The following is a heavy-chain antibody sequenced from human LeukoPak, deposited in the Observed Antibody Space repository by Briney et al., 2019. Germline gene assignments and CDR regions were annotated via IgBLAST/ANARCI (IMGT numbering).Heavy chain of an antibody. V-gene: IGHV3-23*01. CDR2: ISGSGGNS. Sequence: GGYLRLYCAASGFTFSSYAMSWLRQAPGKGLVWVSTISGSGGNSYYADSVKGRFTISRDTSKNTLYLQMNSLRAEDTAVYYCAKGIAAAGSFDYWGQGTLVTVSS. CDR1: GFTFSSYA. CDR3: AKGIAAAGSFDY. D-gene: IGHD6-13*01. J-gene: IGHJ4*02.